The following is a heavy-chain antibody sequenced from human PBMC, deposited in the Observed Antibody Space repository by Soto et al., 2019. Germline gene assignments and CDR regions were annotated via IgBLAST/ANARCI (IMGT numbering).Heavy chain of an antibody. Sequence: ASVKVSCKASGYTFTGYYTHWVRQAPGQGLEWMGWINPNSGGTNYAQKFQGWVTMTRDTSINTAYMELSRLRSDDTAVYYCARMRVSPKDYCDFRGACGFCSGLSVWGRDTTVTVS. CDR3: ARMRVSPKDYCDFRGACGFCSGLSV. CDR1: GYTFTGYY. D-gene: IGHD4-17*01. V-gene: IGHV1-2*04. CDR2: INPNSGGT. J-gene: IGHJ6*02.